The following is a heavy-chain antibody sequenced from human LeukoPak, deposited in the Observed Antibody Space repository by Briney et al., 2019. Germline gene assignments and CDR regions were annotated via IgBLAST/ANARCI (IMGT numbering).Heavy chain of an antibody. V-gene: IGHV3-48*03. Sequence: GGSLRLSCAASGFTFSSYEMNWVRQAPGEGLEWVSYISSSGSTIYYADSVKGRFTISRDNAKNSLYLQMNSLRAEDTAVYYCARPHCSSTSCYGYGMDVWGQGTTVTVSS. D-gene: IGHD2-2*01. J-gene: IGHJ6*02. CDR3: ARPHCSSTSCYGYGMDV. CDR2: ISSSGSTI. CDR1: GFTFSSYE.